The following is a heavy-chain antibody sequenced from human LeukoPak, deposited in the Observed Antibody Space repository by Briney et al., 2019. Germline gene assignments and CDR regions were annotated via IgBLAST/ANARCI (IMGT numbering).Heavy chain of an antibody. D-gene: IGHD3-9*01. CDR2: INHSGST. CDR3: ARSRPGYDILTGYSYYYYYYMDV. J-gene: IGHJ6*03. CDR1: GGSFSGYY. V-gene: IGHV4-34*01. Sequence: PSETLSLTCAVYGGSFSGYYWSWIRQPPGKGLEWIGEINHSGSTNYNPSLKSRVTISVDTSKNQFSLKLSSVTAADTAVYYCARSRPGYDILTGYSYYYYYYMDVWGKGTTVTISS.